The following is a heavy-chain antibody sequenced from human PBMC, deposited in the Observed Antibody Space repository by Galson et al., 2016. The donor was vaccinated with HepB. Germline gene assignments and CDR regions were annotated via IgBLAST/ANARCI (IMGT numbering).Heavy chain of an antibody. D-gene: IGHD1-26*01. CDR3: ARGSYWLLQHGDYFDY. CDR2: ISISSSSI. Sequence: SLRLSCAASGFTFNSYTMNWVRQAPGKGLEWVSSISISSSSIYYADSVKGRFTISRDNAKNSLYLQMNSLRAEDTAVYYCARGSYWLLQHGDYFDYWGQGTLVTVSS. CDR1: GFTFNSYT. V-gene: IGHV3-21*01. J-gene: IGHJ4*02.